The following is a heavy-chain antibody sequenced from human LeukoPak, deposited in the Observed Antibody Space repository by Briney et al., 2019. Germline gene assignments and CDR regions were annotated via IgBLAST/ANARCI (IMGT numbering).Heavy chain of an antibody. CDR2: IIPIFGTA. V-gene: IGHV1-69*05. J-gene: IGHJ6*03. CDR1: GGTFSSYA. D-gene: IGHD4/OR15-4a*01. CDR3: ARGEGMVPYYYYMDV. Sequence: ASVKVSCKASGGTFSSYAISWVRQAPGQGLECMGRIIPIFGTANYAQKFQGRVTITTDESTSTAYMELSSLRSEDTAVYYCARGEGMVPYYYYMDVWGKGTTVTVSS.